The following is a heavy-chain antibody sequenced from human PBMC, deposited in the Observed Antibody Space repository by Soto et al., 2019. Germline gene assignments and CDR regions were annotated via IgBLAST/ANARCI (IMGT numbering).Heavy chain of an antibody. D-gene: IGHD2-2*01. J-gene: IGHJ4*02. V-gene: IGHV1-58*01. CDR3: VIKMPAIYYFGS. Sequence: QLQLVQSGPEVKKPGTSVKVSCKASQFNLDTFRTSVVQWVRQARGQGLEWVGWVVVGSGLTNYALQFQGKVTITWDMSTSTAYMELSSLRSEDTAVYYCVIKMPAIYYFGSWGQGTQVTVSS. CDR1: QFNLDTFRTSV. CDR2: VVVGSGLT.